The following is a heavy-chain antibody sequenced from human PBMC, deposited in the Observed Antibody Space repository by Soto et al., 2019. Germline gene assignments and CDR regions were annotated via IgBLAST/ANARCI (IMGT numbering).Heavy chain of an antibody. V-gene: IGHV3-53*01. CDR2: IYSGGST. D-gene: IGHD5-18*01. J-gene: IGHJ4*02. Sequence: EVQLVESGGGLIQPGGSLRLSCAASGFTVSSNYMSWVRQAPGKGLEWVSVIYSGGSTYYADSVKGRFTISRDNSKNTLYLQMNRLRAEDTAVYYCARDTRGGYSYGFNFDYWGQGTLVTVSS. CDR1: GFTVSSNY. CDR3: ARDTRGGYSYGFNFDY.